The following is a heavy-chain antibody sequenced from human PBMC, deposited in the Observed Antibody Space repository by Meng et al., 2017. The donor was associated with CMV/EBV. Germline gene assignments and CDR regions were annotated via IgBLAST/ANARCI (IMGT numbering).Heavy chain of an antibody. D-gene: IGHD1-26*01. CDR1: GGSFSGYY. V-gene: IGHV4-34*01. J-gene: IGHJ4*02. CDR3: ARGGGGEWELLHYFDY. CDR2: INHSGST. Sequence: VQRPQGGAGLLKPAGTLSLTCAVYGGSFSGYYCSWIRQPTEKGLEWIGEINHSGSTNYNPSLKSRVTISVDTSKNQFSLKLSSVTAADTAVYYCARGGGGEWELLHYFDYWGQGTLVTVSS.